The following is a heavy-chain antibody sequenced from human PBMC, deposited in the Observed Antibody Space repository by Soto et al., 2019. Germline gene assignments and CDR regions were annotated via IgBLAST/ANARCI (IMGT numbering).Heavy chain of an antibody. CDR3: ATGGRRREGPHY. D-gene: IGHD3-10*01. J-gene: IGHJ4*02. V-gene: IGHV2-5*02. CDR2: IYWDDDK. Sequence: QITLKESGPTLVKPTQTLTLTCTFSGFSLSTSGVGVGWIRQPPGKALEWLALIYWDDDKRYSPSLKSRLTHTKETPQNPVVPKKTHQGPVDTTNYFRATGGRRREGPHYWGQGNLVTVSS. CDR1: GFSLSTSGVG.